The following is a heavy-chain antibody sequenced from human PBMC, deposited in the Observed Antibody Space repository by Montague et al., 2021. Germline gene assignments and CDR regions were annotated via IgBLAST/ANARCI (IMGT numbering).Heavy chain of an antibody. Sequence: SETLSLTCTVSSGSIFHAHWSWVRQPPGKGLEWLGSMFYGGATSNNPSLKSRVTMSIDTSTNQFSLKLSFVTAADTAVYYCAKQDYFVSGTSYKGFDPWGRGILVTGSS. CDR3: AKQDYFVSGTSYKGFDP. CDR1: SGSIFHAH. D-gene: IGHD3-10*01. V-gene: IGHV4-59*08. CDR2: MFYGGAT. J-gene: IGHJ5*02.